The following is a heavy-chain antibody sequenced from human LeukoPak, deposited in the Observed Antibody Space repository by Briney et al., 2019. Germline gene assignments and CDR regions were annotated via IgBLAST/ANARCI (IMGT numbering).Heavy chain of an antibody. CDR2: ISGSSSTI. CDR3: ARENIAVADWYGMDV. CDR1: GFTFSSYS. D-gene: IGHD6-19*01. V-gene: IGHV3-48*04. Sequence: PGGSLRLSCAASGFTFSSYSMNWVRQAPGKGLEWVSYISGSSSTIYYADSVKGRFTISRDNAKNSLYLQMNSLRAEDTAVYYCARENIAVADWYGMDVWGQGTTVTVSS. J-gene: IGHJ6*02.